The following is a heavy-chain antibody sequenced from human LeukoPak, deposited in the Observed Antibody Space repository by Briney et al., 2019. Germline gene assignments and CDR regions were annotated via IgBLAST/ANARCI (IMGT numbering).Heavy chain of an antibody. J-gene: IGHJ5*02. CDR1: GGSISSYY. Sequence: SETLSLTCTVSGGSISSYYWSWIRQPPGKGLEWIGYIYYSGSTNYNPSLKSRVTISVDTSKNQFSLKLSSVTAADTAVYYCGRELGGFLDWRNWFDPWGQGTLVTVSS. D-gene: IGHD3-3*01. V-gene: IGHV4-59*01. CDR3: GRELGGFLDWRNWFDP. CDR2: IYYSGST.